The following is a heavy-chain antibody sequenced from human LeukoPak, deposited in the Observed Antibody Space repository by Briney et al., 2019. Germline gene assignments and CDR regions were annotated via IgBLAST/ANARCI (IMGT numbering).Heavy chain of an antibody. CDR1: GGSISSYY. Sequence: SETLSLTCTVSGGSISSYYWSWIRQPPAKGLEWIGYIYYSGSTNYNPSLKSRVTISVDTSKNQFSLKLSSVTAADTAVYYCARRSSSSSFWYFDLWGRGTLVTVSS. CDR3: ARRSSSSSFWYFDL. CDR2: IYYSGST. V-gene: IGHV4-59*08. D-gene: IGHD6-13*01. J-gene: IGHJ2*01.